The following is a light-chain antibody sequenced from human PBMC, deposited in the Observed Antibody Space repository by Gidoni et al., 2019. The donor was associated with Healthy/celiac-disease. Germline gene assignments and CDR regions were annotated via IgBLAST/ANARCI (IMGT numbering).Light chain of an antibody. Sequence: IVMTQSPDSLAVYLGERATINCKSSQSVLYSSNNKNYLAWYQQKPGQPPKLLIYWASTRESGVPDRFSGSGSGTDFTLTISSLQAEDVAVYYCQQYYSTPCSFGQGTKLEIK. CDR1: QSVLYSSNNKNY. J-gene: IGKJ2*04. CDR3: QQYYSTPCS. CDR2: WAS. V-gene: IGKV4-1*01.